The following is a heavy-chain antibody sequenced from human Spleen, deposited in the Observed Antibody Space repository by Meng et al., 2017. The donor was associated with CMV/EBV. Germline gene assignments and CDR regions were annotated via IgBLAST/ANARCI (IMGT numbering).Heavy chain of an antibody. D-gene: IGHD3-22*01. J-gene: IGHJ5*02. CDR1: GFPLSDYY. CDR3: ARDTLDSRGYFSP. CDR2: VTNSDNPI. V-gene: IGHV3-11*01. Sequence: GGSLRLSCAASGFPLSDYYIIWVRQAPGKGLEWISYVTNSDNPIYYAESVRGRFTISRDTANNSLHLQMNSLRPEDTAFYYCARDTLDSRGYFSPWGQGTLVTVSS.